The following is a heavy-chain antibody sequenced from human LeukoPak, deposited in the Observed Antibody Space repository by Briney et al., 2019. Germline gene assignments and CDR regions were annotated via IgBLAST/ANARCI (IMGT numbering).Heavy chain of an antibody. J-gene: IGHJ4*02. CDR1: GFTFSGYP. D-gene: IGHD5-24*01. Sequence: GGSLRLSCAASGFTFSGYPIHWVRQAPGKGLEWVAVISYDGSNKYYADSVKGRFTISRDNSKNTLYLQMNSLRAEDTAVYYCASSRWLQLLDYWGQGTLVTVSS. V-gene: IGHV3-30-3*01. CDR3: ASSRWLQLLDY. CDR2: ISYDGSNK.